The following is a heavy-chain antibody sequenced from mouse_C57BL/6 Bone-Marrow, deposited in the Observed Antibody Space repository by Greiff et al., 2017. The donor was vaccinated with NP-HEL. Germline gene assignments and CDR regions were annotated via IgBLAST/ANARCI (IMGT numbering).Heavy chain of an antibody. J-gene: IGHJ3*01. CDR1: GYTFTSYW. CDR2: IHPNSGST. CDR3: ARLHSWFAY. Sequence: QVHVKQPGAELVKPGASVKLSCKASGYTFTSYWMHWVKQRPGQGLEWIGMIHPNSGSTNYNEKFKSKATLTVDKSSSTAYMQLSSLTSEDSAVYYCARLHSWFAYWGQGTLVTVSA. V-gene: IGHV1-64*01.